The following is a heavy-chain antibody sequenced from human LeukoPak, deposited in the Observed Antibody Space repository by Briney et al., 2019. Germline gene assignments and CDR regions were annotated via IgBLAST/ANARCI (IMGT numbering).Heavy chain of an antibody. V-gene: IGHV1-18*01. CDR1: GYTFTSYG. Sequence: ASVKVSCKASGYTFTSYGISWVRQAPGQGLEWMGWISAYNGNTNYAQKLQGRVTMTTDTSTSTAYMELSSLRSEDTAVYYCARDGYDSSGYYPDAFDIWGQGTMVTVSS. J-gene: IGHJ3*02. D-gene: IGHD3-22*01. CDR3: ARDGYDSSGYYPDAFDI. CDR2: ISAYNGNT.